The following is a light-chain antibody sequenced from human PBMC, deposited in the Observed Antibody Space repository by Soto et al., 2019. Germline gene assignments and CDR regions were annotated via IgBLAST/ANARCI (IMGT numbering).Light chain of an antibody. V-gene: IGKV1-5*03. CDR2: KVS. J-gene: IGKJ1*01. CDR1: ESVNSW. CDR3: QQYHSYST. Sequence: DIQLTQSPSTLSASIVDRVTITCRASESVNSWLAWYQQKPGKAPKFLIYKVSSLQSGVPSRFSGSGSGTEFTLTISSLQPDDFATYYCQQYHSYSTFGQGTKVDIK.